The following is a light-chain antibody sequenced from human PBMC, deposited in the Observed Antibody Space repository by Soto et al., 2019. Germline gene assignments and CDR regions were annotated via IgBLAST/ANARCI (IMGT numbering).Light chain of an antibody. CDR3: QQYNNWPPYT. J-gene: IGKJ2*01. CDR2: GAS. CDR1: RSVSSN. V-gene: IGKV3-15*01. Sequence: EIVMTQSPATLSVSPGERDTLSCRASRSVSSNLAWYQQKPGQAPRLLMYGASTRATGIPARFSGSGSGTEFTLTISSLQSEDFAVYYCQQYNNWPPYTFGQGTKLEIK.